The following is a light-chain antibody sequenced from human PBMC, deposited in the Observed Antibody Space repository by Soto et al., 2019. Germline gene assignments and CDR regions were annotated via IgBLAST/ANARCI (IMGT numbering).Light chain of an antibody. CDR2: EGS. Sequence: QSALTQPASVSGSPGQSITISCTGSSSDIGSYNLVSWYQQRPGKAPKLLIFEGSKRPSGISDRFSGSKSGNTASLTISGLQAEDESDYYCCSYTGGRTHYVFGPGTQLTVL. V-gene: IGLV2-23*01. CDR1: SSDIGSYNL. J-gene: IGLJ7*01. CDR3: CSYTGGRTHYV.